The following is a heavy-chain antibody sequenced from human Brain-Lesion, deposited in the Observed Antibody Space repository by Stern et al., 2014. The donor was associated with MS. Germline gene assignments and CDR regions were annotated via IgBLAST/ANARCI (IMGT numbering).Heavy chain of an antibody. CDR2: IFNRGST. Sequence: VQLVESGPGLVKPSQTLSLSCTVSGGSISSGGYYWSRIPQPAGKGLVWLGRIFNRGSTSNNPSIKSRVTISIDTTKNQFSLGLNSMTAADTAVYYCARGRVVPGFQYYATDVWGQGTTVIVSS. CDR1: GGSISSGGYY. J-gene: IGHJ6*02. V-gene: IGHV4-61*02. CDR3: ARGRVVPGFQYYATDV. D-gene: IGHD2-2*01.